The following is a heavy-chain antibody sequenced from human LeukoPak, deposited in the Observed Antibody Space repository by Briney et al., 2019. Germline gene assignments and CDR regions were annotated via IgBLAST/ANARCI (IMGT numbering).Heavy chain of an antibody. Sequence: GGSLRLSCAASGFTFSSYAMHWVRQAPGKGLEWVAVISYDGSNKYYADSVKGRFTISRDNSKNTLYLQMNSLRAEDTAVYYCARGRGYCSSTSCPMWMDYWGQGTLVTVSS. CDR1: GFTFSSYA. V-gene: IGHV3-30-3*01. CDR2: ISYDGSNK. J-gene: IGHJ4*02. CDR3: ARGRGYCSSTSCPMWMDY. D-gene: IGHD2-2*01.